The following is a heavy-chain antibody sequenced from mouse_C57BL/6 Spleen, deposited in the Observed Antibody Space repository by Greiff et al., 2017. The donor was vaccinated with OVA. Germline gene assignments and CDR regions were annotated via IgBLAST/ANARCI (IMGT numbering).Heavy chain of an antibody. CDR1: GYTFTGYW. Sequence: QVQLQQSGAELMKPGASVKLSCKATGYTFTGYWIEWVKQRPGHGLEWIGEILPGSGSTNYNEKFKGKATFTADTSSNTAYMQLSSLTTEDSAIYYCARGRITTVVATRWYFDVWGTGTTVTVSS. V-gene: IGHV1-9*01. CDR3: ARGRITTVVATRWYFDV. D-gene: IGHD1-1*01. CDR2: ILPGSGST. J-gene: IGHJ1*03.